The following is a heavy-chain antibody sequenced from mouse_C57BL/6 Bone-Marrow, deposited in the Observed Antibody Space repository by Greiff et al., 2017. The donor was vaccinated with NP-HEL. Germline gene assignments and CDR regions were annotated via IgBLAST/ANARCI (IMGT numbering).Heavy chain of an antibody. CDR3: TRADGNYNFDY. V-gene: IGHV5-9-1*02. Sequence: DVMLVESGEGLVKPGGSLTLSCAASGFTFSSYAMSWVRQTPAKRLVWVAYISSGGDYIYYADTVKGRFTISRDNARNTLYLQMSSLKSEDTAMYYCTRADGNYNFDYWGQGTTLTVSS. J-gene: IGHJ2*01. D-gene: IGHD2-1*01. CDR1: GFTFSSYA. CDR2: ISSGGDYI.